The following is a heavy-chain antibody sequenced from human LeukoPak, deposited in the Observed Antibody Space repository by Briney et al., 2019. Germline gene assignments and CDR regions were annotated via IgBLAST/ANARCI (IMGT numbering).Heavy chain of an antibody. D-gene: IGHD6-13*01. CDR3: APTNSWSWYFDY. CDR2: INPNSGGT. CDR1: GYTFTGHY. V-gene: IGHV1-2*02. Sequence: ASVKVSCKASGYTFTGHYMHWVRQAPGQGLEWMGWINPNSGGTNYAQKFQGRVTMTRDTSISTAYMELSRLRSDDTAVYYCAPTNSWSWYFDYWGQGTLVTVSS. J-gene: IGHJ4*02.